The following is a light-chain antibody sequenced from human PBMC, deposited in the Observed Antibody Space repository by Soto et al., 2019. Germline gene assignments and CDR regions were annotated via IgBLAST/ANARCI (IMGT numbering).Light chain of an antibody. J-gene: IGKJ1*01. V-gene: IGKV3-15*01. CDR1: QTVGSN. CDR3: QQNNNWPPWT. Sequence: EIVLTQSPGTLSLSPGERATLSCRASQTVGSNLAWYQQKPGQAPRLLIYGASTRATDIPSRFSGSGSGTEFTLTIDSLQSEDFAVYYCQQNNNWPPWTFGQGTRVEIK. CDR2: GAS.